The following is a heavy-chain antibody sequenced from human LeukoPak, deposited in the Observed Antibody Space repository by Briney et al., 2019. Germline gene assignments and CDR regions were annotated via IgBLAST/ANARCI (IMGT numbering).Heavy chain of an antibody. CDR2: INPNSGGT. CDR3: ARGGGSYCSSTSCYAYVYFDY. CDR1: GYTFTGYY. Sequence: GASVKVSCKASGYTFTGYYMHWVRQAPGQGLEWMGWINPNSGGTNYQGRVTMTRDTSISTAYMELSRLRSDDTAGHYCARGGGSYCSSTSCYAYVYFDYWGQGTLVTVSS. D-gene: IGHD2-2*01. J-gene: IGHJ4*02. V-gene: IGHV1-2*02.